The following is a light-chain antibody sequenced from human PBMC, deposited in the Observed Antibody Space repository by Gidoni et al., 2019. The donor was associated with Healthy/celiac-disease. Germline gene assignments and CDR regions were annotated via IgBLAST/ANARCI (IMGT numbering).Light chain of an antibody. Sequence: ELVLTQSPGTLSLSPGERATLSCRASQSVSSSYLAWYQHKPGQAPRLLIYGASSRATGIPDRFSGSGSGTDFTLTISRLEPEDFAVYYCQQYGSSQLTFGGGTKVEIK. CDR2: GAS. CDR1: QSVSSSY. V-gene: IGKV3-20*01. J-gene: IGKJ4*01. CDR3: QQYGSSQLT.